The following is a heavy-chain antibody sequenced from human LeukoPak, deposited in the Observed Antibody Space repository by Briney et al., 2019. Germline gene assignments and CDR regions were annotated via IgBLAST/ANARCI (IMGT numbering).Heavy chain of an antibody. CDR1: GGTFSSYA. J-gene: IGHJ6*03. V-gene: IGHV1-69*06. CDR2: IIPIFGTA. D-gene: IGHD6-6*01. CDR3: ARDLYAARPFGHPYYYYDYMHV. Sequence: SVKVSCKASGGTFSSYAISWVRQAPGQGVEWMGRIIPIFGTANYAQKFQGRVTITADKSTSTAYMELSSLRSEDTAVYYCARDLYAARPFGHPYYYYDYMHVWGKGTTVTVSS.